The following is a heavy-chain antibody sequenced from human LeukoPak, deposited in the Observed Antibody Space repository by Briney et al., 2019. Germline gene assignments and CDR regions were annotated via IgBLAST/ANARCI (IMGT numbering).Heavy chain of an antibody. CDR1: GFTFDDYA. J-gene: IGHJ4*02. D-gene: IGHD1-26*01. CDR3: GRSRSFYVGPDY. CDR2: ISWNSGSI. V-gene: IGHV3-9*01. Sequence: SLRLSCAASGFTFDDYAMHWVRQAPGKGLEWVSGISWNSGSIGYADSVKGRFTISRDNAKNSLYLQMHILRAEDTAFYYCGRSRSFYVGPDYWGQGTLVTVSS.